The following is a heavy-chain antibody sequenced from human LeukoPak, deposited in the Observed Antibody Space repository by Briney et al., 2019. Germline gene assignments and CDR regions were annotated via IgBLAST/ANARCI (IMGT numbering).Heavy chain of an antibody. CDR3: ARDQSLVAYSSTWFDY. J-gene: IGHJ4*02. V-gene: IGHV1-18*01. CDR2: ISAYNGHT. CDR1: GYTFTNYG. D-gene: IGHD6-13*01. Sequence: ASVKVSCKASGYTFTNYGISWVRQAPGQGLEWMGWISAYNGHTDSAQKLQGRITMTTDTSTSTAYMELRSLRSDDTAVYFCARDQSLVAYSSTWFDYWGQGTLAIVSS.